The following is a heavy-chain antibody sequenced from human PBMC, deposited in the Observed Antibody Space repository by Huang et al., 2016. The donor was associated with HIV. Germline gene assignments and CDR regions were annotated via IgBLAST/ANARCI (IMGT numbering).Heavy chain of an antibody. CDR3: TKGHYYDTNGYVAFDI. CDR1: RFTFSKFA. Sequence: QVQLVESGGGVVRPGRSLRLSCAASRFTFSKFAMHWVRQAPGKGLEWMAVISYYGSSKHYADSVTGRLTISRDNSNNTLYLQMNSLTVEDTAVYYCTKGHYYDTNGYVAFDIWGQGTMVTVSS. V-gene: IGHV3-30*18. J-gene: IGHJ3*02. CDR2: ISYYGSSK. D-gene: IGHD3-22*01.